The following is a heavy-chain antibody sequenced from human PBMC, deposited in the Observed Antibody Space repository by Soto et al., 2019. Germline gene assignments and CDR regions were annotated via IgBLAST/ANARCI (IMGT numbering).Heavy chain of an antibody. J-gene: IGHJ6*03. V-gene: IGHV4-59*01. CDR2: IYYSGST. D-gene: IGHD5-12*01. CDR1: GGSISGYY. CDR3: ARNSVDIVATINYYSYMDV. Sequence: SETLSLTCTVSGGSISGYYWSWIRQPPGKGLEWIGYIYYSGSTNYNPSLKSRVTISVDTSKNQFSLKLSSVTAADTAVYYCARNSVDIVATINYYSYMDVWGKGTTVTVSS.